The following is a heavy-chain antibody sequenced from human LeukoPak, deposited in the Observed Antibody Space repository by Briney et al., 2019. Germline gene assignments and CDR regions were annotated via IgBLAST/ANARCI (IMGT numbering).Heavy chain of an antibody. V-gene: IGHV3-7*01. CDR3: ARTGPAAILRDAFDI. CDR2: IKQDGSEK. J-gene: IGHJ3*02. Sequence: GGSLRLSCAASGFTFSSYWMSWVRQAPGKGLEWVANIKQDGSEKYYVDSVKGRFTVSRDNAKKSLYLKINSLRAEDTAVYYCARTGPAAILRDAFDIWGQGTMVTVSS. D-gene: IGHD2-2*02. CDR1: GFTFSSYW.